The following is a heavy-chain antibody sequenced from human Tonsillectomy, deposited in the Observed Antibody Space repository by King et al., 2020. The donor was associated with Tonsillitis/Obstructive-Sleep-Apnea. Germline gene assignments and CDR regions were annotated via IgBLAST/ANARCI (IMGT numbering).Heavy chain of an antibody. Sequence: QLQESGPGLVKPSETLSLTCTVSGGPISSSSYYWGWIRQPPGKGLGWIGNIYYSGGTYYNLSLKSRVTISVDTSKNQFSMKLSSETAAATAVYYCAREHYILTGAHYWGQGTLVTVSS. CDR2: IYYSGGT. V-gene: IGHV4-39*01. CDR1: GGPISSSSYY. CDR3: AREHYILTGAHY. D-gene: IGHD3-9*01. J-gene: IGHJ4*02.